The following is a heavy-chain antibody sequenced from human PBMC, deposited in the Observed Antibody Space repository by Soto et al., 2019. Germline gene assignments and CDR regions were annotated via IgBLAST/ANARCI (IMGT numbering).Heavy chain of an antibody. CDR2: ISSSSSYI. V-gene: IGHV3-21*01. D-gene: IGHD2-2*01. CDR1: GFTFSSYS. Sequence: GGSLRLSCAASGFTFSSYSMNWVRQAPGKGLEWVSSISSSSSYIYYADSVKGRFTISRDNAKNSLYLQMNSLRAEDTAVYYCARDPRSTSTMFSPGYYFDYWGQGTLVTVSS. J-gene: IGHJ4*02. CDR3: ARDPRSTSTMFSPGYYFDY.